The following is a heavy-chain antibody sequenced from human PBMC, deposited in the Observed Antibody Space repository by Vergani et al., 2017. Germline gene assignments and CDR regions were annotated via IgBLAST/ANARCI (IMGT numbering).Heavy chain of an antibody. V-gene: IGHV7-4-1*02. Sequence: QVQLVQSGAEVKKPEASVKVSCKASGYTFTSYGISWVRQAPGQGLEWMGWINTNTGNPTYAQGFTGRFVFSLDTSVSTAYLQISSLKAEDTAVYYCARTPRRVGSSSAGYWYFDLWGRGTLVTVSS. CDR1: GYTFTSYG. CDR3: ARTPRRVGSSSAGYWYFDL. CDR2: INTNTGNP. J-gene: IGHJ2*01. D-gene: IGHD6-6*01.